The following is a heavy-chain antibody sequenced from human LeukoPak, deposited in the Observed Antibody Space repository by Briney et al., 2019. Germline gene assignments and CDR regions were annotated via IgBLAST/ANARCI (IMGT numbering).Heavy chain of an antibody. CDR2: INPNSGGT. CDR1: GYTFTGYC. V-gene: IGHV1-2*04. D-gene: IGHD5-12*01. J-gene: IGHJ6*02. CDR3: ARDSGYDRYGMDV. Sequence: ASVKVSCKASGYTFTGYCMHWVRQAPGQGREWMGWINPNSGGTNYAQKFQGWVTMTRDTSISTAYMELSRLRSDDTAVYYCARDSGYDRYGMDVWGQGTTVTVSS.